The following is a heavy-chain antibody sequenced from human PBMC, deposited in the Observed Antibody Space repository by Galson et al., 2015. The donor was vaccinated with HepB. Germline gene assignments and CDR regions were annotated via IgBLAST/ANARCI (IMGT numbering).Heavy chain of an antibody. CDR3: ARGYCSSTSCYDFDY. D-gene: IGHD2-2*01. J-gene: IGHJ4*02. CDR1: GFTFSSYA. V-gene: IGHV3-30-3*01. CDR2: ISYDGSNK. Sequence: SLRLSCAASGFTFSSYAMHWVRQAPGKGLEWVAVISYDGSNKYYADSVKGRFTISRDNSKNTLYLQMNSLRAEDTAVYYCARGYCSSTSCYDFDYWGQGTLVTVSS.